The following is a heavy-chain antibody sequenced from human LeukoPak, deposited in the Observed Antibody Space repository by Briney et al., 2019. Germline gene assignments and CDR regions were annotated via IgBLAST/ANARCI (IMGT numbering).Heavy chain of an antibody. D-gene: IGHD3-16*02. CDR1: GGSISGYY. J-gene: IGHJ3*01. Sequence: PSETLSLTCTVSGGSISGYYWSWIRQPPGKGLEWIGYIHSSGSTSYNPSLKSRLIISVDTSQNQFSQRLSSVTAADTAVYYCARYRCSSGACYGFDLWGQGTMVTVSS. V-gene: IGHV4-59*08. CDR3: ARYRCSSGACYGFDL. CDR2: IHSSGST.